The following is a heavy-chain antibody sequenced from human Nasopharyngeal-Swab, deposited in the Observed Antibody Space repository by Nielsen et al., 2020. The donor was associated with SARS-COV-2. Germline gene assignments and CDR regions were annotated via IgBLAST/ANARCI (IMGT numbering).Heavy chain of an antibody. CDR1: GFTFSSHW. J-gene: IGHJ4*02. Sequence: GESLKISCAASGFTFSSHWMHWVRQAPGKGLVWVSRINADGSRTFYADSVEGRFTISRDDAKNTLYLQMNSLRGEDTAVYYCVKHQGSSSDQWGQGTLVTVSS. CDR3: VKHQGSSSDQ. CDR2: INADGSRT. V-gene: IGHV3-74*01.